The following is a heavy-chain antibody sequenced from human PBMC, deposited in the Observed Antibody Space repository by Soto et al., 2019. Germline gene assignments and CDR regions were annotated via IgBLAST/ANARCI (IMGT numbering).Heavy chain of an antibody. CDR3: ARDRFGAGWTEEDY. Sequence: QVHLQESGPGLVRPSETLSLTCAVSGYSISGGYYWAWVRQPPGKVLEWIGTIDHSGTTFYNPSLNGRVTLSIDTSKNQFSLNLDSVTAADTATYFCARDRFGAGWTEEDYWGQGTLVTVSS. J-gene: IGHJ4*02. CDR1: GYSISGGYY. D-gene: IGHD6-19*01. CDR2: IDHSGTT. V-gene: IGHV4-38-2*02.